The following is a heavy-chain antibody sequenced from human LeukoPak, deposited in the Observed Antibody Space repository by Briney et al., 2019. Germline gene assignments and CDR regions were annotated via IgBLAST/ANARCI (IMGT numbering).Heavy chain of an antibody. D-gene: IGHD2-2*03. CDR2: ISGSGGST. V-gene: IGHV3-23*01. Sequence: GGSLRLSCAASGFTFSSYAMSWVRQAPGKGLEWVSAISGSGGSTYYADSVKGRFTIPRDNAKNTVYLQMHSLRAEDTAVYYCVSGYCSSTTCYRGAYWGQGTLVTVSS. J-gene: IGHJ4*02. CDR1: GFTFSSYA. CDR3: VSGYCSSTTCYRGAY.